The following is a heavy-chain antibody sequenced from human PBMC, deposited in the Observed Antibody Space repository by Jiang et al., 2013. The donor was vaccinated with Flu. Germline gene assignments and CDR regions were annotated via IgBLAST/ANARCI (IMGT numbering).Heavy chain of an antibody. D-gene: IGHD6-19*01. V-gene: IGHV4-39*01. J-gene: IGHJ4*02. CDR3: ARHRRAVAGTRGVFDY. Sequence: VTISVDTSKNQFSLKLSSVTAADTAVYYCARHRRAVAGTRGVFDYWGQGTLVTVSS.